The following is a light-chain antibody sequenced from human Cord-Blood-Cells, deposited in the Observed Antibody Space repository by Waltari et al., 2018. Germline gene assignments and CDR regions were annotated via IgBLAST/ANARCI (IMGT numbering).Light chain of an antibody. CDR2: DVS. CDR3: SSYTSSSTWV. V-gene: IGLV2-14*01. CDR1: SSDVGGYNY. Sequence: SALTQPASVSGSPGQSITISCTGTSSDVGGYNYVSWYQQHPGKAPKLMIYDVSKRPSGVSTRFSGSKSGTTACLTISGLQAEDVADYYCSSYTSSSTWVFGGGTKLTLL. J-gene: IGLJ3*02.